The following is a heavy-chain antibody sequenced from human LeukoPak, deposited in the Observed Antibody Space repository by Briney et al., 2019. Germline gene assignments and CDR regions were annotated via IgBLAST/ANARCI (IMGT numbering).Heavy chain of an antibody. CDR3: ARDGITGTTENDY. Sequence: ASVKVSCKASGGTFSSYAISWVRQAPGQGLEWMGWISAYNGNTKYAQKLQGRVTMTTDTSTSTAYMELRSLRSDDTAVYYCARDGITGTTENDYWGQGTLVTVSS. V-gene: IGHV1-18*01. J-gene: IGHJ4*02. CDR2: ISAYNGNT. D-gene: IGHD1-20*01. CDR1: GGTFSSYA.